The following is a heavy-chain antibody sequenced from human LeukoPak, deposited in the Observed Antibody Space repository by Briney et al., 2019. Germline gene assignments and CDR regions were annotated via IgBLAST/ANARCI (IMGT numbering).Heavy chain of an antibody. D-gene: IGHD6-19*01. CDR3: AILIGVAGQATFY. V-gene: IGHV3-23*01. CDR2: ISGSGDST. Sequence: GGSLRLSCAASGFTFRSYATSWVRQAPGKGLQWVSSISGSGDSTYYADSVKGRFTISRDNSNTTLYLQMNSLRAEDTAVYYCAILIGVAGQATFYWGHGNPVTVSS. CDR1: GFTFRSYA. J-gene: IGHJ4*01.